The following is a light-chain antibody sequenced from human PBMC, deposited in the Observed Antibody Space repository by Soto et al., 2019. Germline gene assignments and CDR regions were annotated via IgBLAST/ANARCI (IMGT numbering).Light chain of an antibody. Sequence: EIVMTQSPAILSVSPGERATLSCRASQSISSNLAWYQQKNGQTPRLLIYGASTRAAGIPARFSGSGSGTDFTLTISSLQSEDFAVYYCQQYNNWPPFSFGPGTKVDIK. CDR3: QQYNNWPPFS. CDR1: QSISSN. V-gene: IGKV3-15*01. CDR2: GAS. J-gene: IGKJ3*01.